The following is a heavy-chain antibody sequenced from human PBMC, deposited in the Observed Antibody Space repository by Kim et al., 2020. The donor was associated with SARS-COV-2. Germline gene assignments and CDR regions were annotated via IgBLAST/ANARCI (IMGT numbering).Heavy chain of an antibody. V-gene: IGHV1-8*01. J-gene: IGHJ6*02. Sequence: ASVKVSCKASGYTFTSYDINWVRQATGQGLEWMGWMNPNSGNTGYAQKFQGRVTMTRNTSISTAYMELSSLRSEDTAVYYCARGRRYYGSGRPYGMDVWGQGTTGTVSS. CDR3: ARGRRYYGSGRPYGMDV. CDR2: MNPNSGNT. CDR1: GYTFTSYD. D-gene: IGHD3-10*01.